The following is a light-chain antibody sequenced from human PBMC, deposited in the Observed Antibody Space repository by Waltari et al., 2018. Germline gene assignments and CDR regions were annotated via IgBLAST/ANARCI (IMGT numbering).Light chain of an antibody. J-gene: IGKJ4*01. CDR1: QVICNF. CDR2: QAS. Sequence: DIQMTQSPSSLSASVGDSVTITCRASQVICNFLAWYQQKPGNVPNLLISQASTLQAGVPSRFSGSGSGTDFTLTISSLQPEDVATYYCHKYTSAPLFGGGTKVEI. CDR3: HKYTSAPL. V-gene: IGKV1-27*01.